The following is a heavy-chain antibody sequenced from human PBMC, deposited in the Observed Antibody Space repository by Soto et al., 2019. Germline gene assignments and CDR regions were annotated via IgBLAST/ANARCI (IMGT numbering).Heavy chain of an antibody. CDR1: GYTFTGYY. J-gene: IGHJ5*02. V-gene: IGHV1-2*02. D-gene: IGHD2-2*01. CDR3: ARDLRYQLLRWGFDP. Sequence: GASVKVSCKASGYTFTGYYMHWVRQAPGQGLEWMGWINPNSGGTNYAQKFQGRVTMTRDTSISTAYMELSRLRSDDTAVYYCARDLRYQLLRWGFDPWGQGTLVTVSS. CDR2: INPNSGGT.